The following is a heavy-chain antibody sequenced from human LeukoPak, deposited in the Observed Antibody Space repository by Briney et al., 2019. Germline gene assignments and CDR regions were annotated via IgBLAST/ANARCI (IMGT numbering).Heavy chain of an antibody. V-gene: IGHV3-48*03. CDR2: ISSSGSTI. J-gene: IGHJ4*02. CDR1: GFTFSSYA. Sequence: GGSLRLSCAASGFTFSSYAMSWVRQAPGKGLEWVSYISSSGSTIYYADSVKGRFTISRDNAKNSLYLQMNSLRAEDTAVYYCARVRYYGSGKPFDYWGQGTLVTVSS. D-gene: IGHD3-10*01. CDR3: ARVRYYGSGKPFDY.